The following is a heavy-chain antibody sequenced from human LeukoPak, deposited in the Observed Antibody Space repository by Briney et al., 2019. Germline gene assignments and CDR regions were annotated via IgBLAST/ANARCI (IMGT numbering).Heavy chain of an antibody. V-gene: IGHV4-59*08. CDR3: VRRVAGTFHFDK. J-gene: IGHJ4*02. Sequence: PSETLSLTCTVSGGSISSYYWSWIRQPPGKGLEWIGYIYYSGTTNYNPSLKSRVTISVDTSKDQFSLKVSSVTAADTALYFCVRRVAGTFHFDKWGEGSLVSVSS. D-gene: IGHD6-19*01. CDR1: GGSISSYY. CDR2: IYYSGTT.